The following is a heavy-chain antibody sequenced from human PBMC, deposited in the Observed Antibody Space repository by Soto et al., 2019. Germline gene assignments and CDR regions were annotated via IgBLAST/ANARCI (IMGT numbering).Heavy chain of an antibody. CDR2: ISGSGANT. Sequence: PVGSLRLSCTASGFTFDNYAMSWVRQAPGKGLEWVSSISGSGANTYYADSVKGRFTISRDNSKTTLYLQMNSLSAEDTALHFCVRGGSGSPNYGYYFDYWGQGALVTV. CDR3: VRGGSGSPNYGYYFDY. J-gene: IGHJ4*02. CDR1: GFTFDNYA. D-gene: IGHD3-10*01. V-gene: IGHV3-23*01.